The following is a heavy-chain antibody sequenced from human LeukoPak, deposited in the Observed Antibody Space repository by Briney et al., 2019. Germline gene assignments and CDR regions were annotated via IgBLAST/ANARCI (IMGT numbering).Heavy chain of an antibody. V-gene: IGHV4-31*03. D-gene: IGHD5-18*01. CDR3: ARVNSYGQMPYFDY. J-gene: IGHJ4*02. CDR2: IYYSGST. Sequence: SETLSLTCTVSGGSISSGGYYWSWIRQHPGKGLEWIGYIYYSGSTYYNPSLKSRVTISVDTSKNQFSLKLSSVTTADTAVYYCARVNSYGQMPYFDYWGQGTLVTVSS. CDR1: GGSISSGGYY.